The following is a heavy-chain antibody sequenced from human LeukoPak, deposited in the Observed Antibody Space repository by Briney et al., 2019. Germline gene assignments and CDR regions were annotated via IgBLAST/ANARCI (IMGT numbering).Heavy chain of an antibody. V-gene: IGHV4-61*02. CDR2: IYTSGST. Sequence: SETLSLTCTVSGGSISSSSYYWSWIRQPAGKGLEWIGRIYTSGSTNYNPSLKSRVTMSVDTSKNQFSLKLSSVTAADTAVYYCARDEPGYYYYYYMDVWGKGTTVTVSS. CDR1: GGSISSSSYY. CDR3: ARDEPGYYYYYYMDV. J-gene: IGHJ6*03. D-gene: IGHD1-14*01.